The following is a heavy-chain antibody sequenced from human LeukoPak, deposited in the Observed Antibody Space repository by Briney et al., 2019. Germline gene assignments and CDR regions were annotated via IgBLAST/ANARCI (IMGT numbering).Heavy chain of an antibody. CDR1: GYTFTNYY. CDR3: AICRTTSNTDS. D-gene: IGHD2-2*01. Sequence: GASVKVSCKASGYTFTNYYVHWVRQAPGQGLECMGIINPSGGSTNYAQRFQGRVTMTRDTSTSTVYMELRGLRSEDTAVYYCAICRTTSNTDSWGQGTLVTVSS. CDR2: INPSGGST. J-gene: IGHJ4*02. V-gene: IGHV1-46*01.